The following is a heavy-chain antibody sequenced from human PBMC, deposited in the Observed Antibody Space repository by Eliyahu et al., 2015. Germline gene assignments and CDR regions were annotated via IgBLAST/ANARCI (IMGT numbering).Heavy chain of an antibody. CDR2: ISGSGGTT. Sequence: EVQVVESGGGWVQPGGSLRLSCAAXGFXFSNYAMNWVRQAPGKGLGWVSGISGSGGTTYHADSVKGRFTISRDNSKNTLFLQMNSLRAEDTAVYYCAKDLEGRAVAGIFDCWGQGTLVTVSS. CDR1: GFXFSNYA. D-gene: IGHD6-19*01. CDR3: AKDLEGRAVAGIFDC. J-gene: IGHJ4*02. V-gene: IGHV3-23*04.